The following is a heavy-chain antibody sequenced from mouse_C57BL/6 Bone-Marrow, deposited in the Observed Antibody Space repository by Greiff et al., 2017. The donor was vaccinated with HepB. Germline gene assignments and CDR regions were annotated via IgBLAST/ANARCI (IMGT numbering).Heavy chain of an antibody. J-gene: IGHJ4*01. CDR2: IWGVGST. Sequence: VHLVESGPGLVAPSQSLSITCTVSGFSLTSYGVDWVRQSPGKGLEWLGVIWGVGSTNYNSALKSRLSISKDNSKSQVFLKMNSLQTDDTAMYYCARTYDGMDYWGQGTSVTVSS. D-gene: IGHD2-3*01. CDR1: GFSLTSYG. V-gene: IGHV2-6*01. CDR3: ARTYDGMDY.